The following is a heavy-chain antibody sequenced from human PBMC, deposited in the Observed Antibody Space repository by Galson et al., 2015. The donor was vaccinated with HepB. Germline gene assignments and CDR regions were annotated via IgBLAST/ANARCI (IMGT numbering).Heavy chain of an antibody. V-gene: IGHV3-23*01. CDR1: GFTFSSYA. J-gene: IGHJ4*02. CDR3: AKVGAAATILSFDY. CDR2: ISGSGGST. Sequence: SLRLSCAASGFTFSSYAMSWVRQAPGKGLEWVSAISGSGGSTYYADSVKGRFTISRDNSKNTLYLQMNSLRAEDTAVYYGAKVGAAATILSFDYWGQGTLVTVSS. D-gene: IGHD5-24*01.